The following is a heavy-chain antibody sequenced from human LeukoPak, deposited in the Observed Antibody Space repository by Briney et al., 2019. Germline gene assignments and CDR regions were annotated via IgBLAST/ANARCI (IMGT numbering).Heavy chain of an antibody. CDR2: INPNSGGT. CDR1: GYTFTGYY. D-gene: IGHD1-26*01. V-gene: IGHV1-2*02. J-gene: IGHJ4*02. Sequence: ASVKVSCKASGYTFTGYYMHWVRQAPGQGLEWMGWINPNSGGTNHAQKFQGRVTMTRDMPISTVYMELSRLRSDDTAVYYCARSGDEWELLNWGQGTLVIVSS. CDR3: ARSGDEWELLN.